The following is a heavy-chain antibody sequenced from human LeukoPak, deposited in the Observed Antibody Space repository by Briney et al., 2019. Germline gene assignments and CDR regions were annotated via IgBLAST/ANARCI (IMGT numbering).Heavy chain of an antibody. CDR2: IYHSGST. CDR1: GYSISSGYY. V-gene: IGHV4-38-2*02. J-gene: IGHJ6*03. CDR3: ARLSGGHWTPYYYMDV. D-gene: IGHD1-1*01. Sequence: PSETLSLTCTVSGYSISSGYYWGWIRQPPGKGLEWIGSIYHSGSTYYNPSLKSRVTISVDTSKNQFSLKLSSVTAADTAVYYCARLSGGHWTPYYYMDVWGKGTTVTVSS.